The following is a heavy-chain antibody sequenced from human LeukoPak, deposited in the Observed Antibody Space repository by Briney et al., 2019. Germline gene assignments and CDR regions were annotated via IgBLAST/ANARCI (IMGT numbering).Heavy chain of an antibody. D-gene: IGHD4-17*01. CDR2: ISSSSSYI. CDR1: GFTFSSYS. J-gene: IGHJ3*02. Sequence: GGSLRLSCAASGFTFSSYSMNWVRQAPGKGLEWASSISSSSSYIYYADSVKGRFTISRDNAKNSLYLQMNSLRAEDTAVYYCARGGDYGDAFDIWGQGTMVTVSS. CDR3: ARGGDYGDAFDI. V-gene: IGHV3-21*01.